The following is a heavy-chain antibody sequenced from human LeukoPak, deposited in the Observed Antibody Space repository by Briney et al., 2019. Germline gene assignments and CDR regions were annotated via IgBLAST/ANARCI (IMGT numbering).Heavy chain of an antibody. V-gene: IGHV3-33*01. CDR3: ARNFIWYFDY. CDR2: IYYDGSQT. D-gene: IGHD3-10*01. CDR1: GFXFSSYG. Sequence: PGGSLRLSCVASGFXFSSYGIHWVRQAPGKGLEWAALIYYDGSQTHYSDSVKGRFTISRDNSKNTVDLQMNSLRVEDTAVYYCARNFIWYFDYWGRGSPVTVSS. J-gene: IGHJ2*01.